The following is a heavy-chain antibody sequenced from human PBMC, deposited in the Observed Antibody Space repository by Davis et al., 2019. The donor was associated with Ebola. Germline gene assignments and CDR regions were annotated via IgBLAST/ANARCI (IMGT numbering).Heavy chain of an antibody. CDR2: ISYDGSNK. V-gene: IGHV3-30-3*01. CDR1: GFTFSSYA. Sequence: SLKISCAASGFTFSSYAMHWVRQAPGKGLEWVAVISYDGSNKYYADSVKGRFTISRDNSKNTLYLHVSDLRAEDTAIYYCAKGVSSGLDIWGQGTLVTVSS. D-gene: IGHD2-15*01. CDR3: AKGVSSGLDI. J-gene: IGHJ3*02.